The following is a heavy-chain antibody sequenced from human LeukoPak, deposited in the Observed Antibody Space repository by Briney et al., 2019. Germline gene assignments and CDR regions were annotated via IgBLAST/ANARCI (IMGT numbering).Heavy chain of an antibody. J-gene: IGHJ4*02. CDR1: GGSTSSSSYY. V-gene: IGHV4-39*07. CDR2: IYYSGST. D-gene: IGHD2-2*01. Sequence: PSETLSLTCTVSGGSTSSSSYYWGWIRQPPGKGLEWIGSIYYSGSTYYNPSLKSRVTISVDTSKNQFSLKLSSVTAADTAVYYCARESYQPYFDYWGQGTLVTVSS. CDR3: ARESYQPYFDY.